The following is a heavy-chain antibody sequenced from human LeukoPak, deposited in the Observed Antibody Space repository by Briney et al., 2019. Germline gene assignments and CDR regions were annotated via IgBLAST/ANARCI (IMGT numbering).Heavy chain of an antibody. Sequence: GGSLRLSCAASGFTFSSYGMHWVRQAPGKGLEWVALIWYDGNNKYYADSVKGRFIISRDNSKDTLFLQMNSLRVEDTAVYYCARRIAAAGFDYWGQGTLATVSS. CDR2: IWYDGNNK. CDR1: GFTFSSYG. J-gene: IGHJ4*02. V-gene: IGHV3-33*01. CDR3: ARRIAAAGFDY. D-gene: IGHD6-13*01.